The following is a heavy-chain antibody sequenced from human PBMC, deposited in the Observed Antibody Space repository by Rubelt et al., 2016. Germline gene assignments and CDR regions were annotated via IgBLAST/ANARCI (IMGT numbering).Heavy chain of an antibody. Sequence: EVQLLDSGGGLVQPGGSLRLSCAASGFTFSSYAMSWVRQAPGKGQEWVSLIKSDGSSTRYADSVKGGFTISRDNAKNTLYLQMNSLRAEDTAVYYCASSPDYWGQGTLVTVSS. CDR2: IKSDGSST. V-gene: IGHV3-74*02. CDR1: GFTFSSYA. J-gene: IGHJ4*02. CDR3: ASSPDY.